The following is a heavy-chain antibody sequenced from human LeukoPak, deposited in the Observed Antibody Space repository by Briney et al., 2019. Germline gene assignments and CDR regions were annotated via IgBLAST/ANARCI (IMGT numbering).Heavy chain of an antibody. J-gene: IGHJ4*02. D-gene: IGHD6-19*01. CDR3: ARGAVAAPNFDY. V-gene: IGHV4-59*01. CDR2: IYYSGST. CDR1: GGSISSYY. Sequence: AETLSLTCTVSGGSISSYYWSWIRQPPGKGLEWIGYIYYSGSTNYNPSLKSRVTISVDTSKNQFSLKLSSVTAADTAVYYCARGAVAAPNFDYWGQGTLVTVSS.